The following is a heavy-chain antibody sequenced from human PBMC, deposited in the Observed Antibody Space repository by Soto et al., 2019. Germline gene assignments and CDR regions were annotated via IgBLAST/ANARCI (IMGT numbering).Heavy chain of an antibody. D-gene: IGHD1-26*01. J-gene: IGHJ4*02. CDR2: ISNDGDYK. V-gene: IGHV3-30*03. CDR3: ARDEAFSAPYYLDY. CDR1: EFTFSSHL. Sequence: VQLVESGGVVVQPGRSLRLSCVASEFTFSSHLMHWVRQAPGKGLEWVAFISNDGDYKNYADSVKGRFTISRDNSKDTVYLEIHSLRPEDTALYHCARDEAFSAPYYLDYWGQGTLVIVS.